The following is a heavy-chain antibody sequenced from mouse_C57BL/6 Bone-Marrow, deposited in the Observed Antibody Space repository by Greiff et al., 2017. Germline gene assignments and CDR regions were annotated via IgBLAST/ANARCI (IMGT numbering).Heavy chain of an antibody. J-gene: IGHJ2*01. CDR1: GFNIKDDY. CDR3: TTGYYDYDDYFDY. D-gene: IGHD2-4*01. Sequence: EVKVEESGAELVRPGASVKLSCTASGFNIKDDYMHWVKQRPEQGLEWIGWIDPENGDTEYASKFQGKATITADTSSNTAFLQLSSLTSEDTAVYYCTTGYYDYDDYFDYWGQGTTLTVSS. CDR2: IDPENGDT. V-gene: IGHV14-4*01.